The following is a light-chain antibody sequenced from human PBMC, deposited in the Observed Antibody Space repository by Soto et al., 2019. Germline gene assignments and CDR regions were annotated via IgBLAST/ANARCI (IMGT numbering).Light chain of an antibody. CDR3: QQYYSYPPLT. J-gene: IGKJ4*01. CDR1: QGISSY. CDR2: AAS. V-gene: IGKV1-8*01. Sequence: AIRMTQSPSSLSASTGDRVTITCRASQGISSYLAWYQQKPGKAPKLLIYAASTLQSGVPSRFSGSGSGTVSTLTISCLQSEDFAAYYCQQYYSYPPLTYGGGTKVEIK.